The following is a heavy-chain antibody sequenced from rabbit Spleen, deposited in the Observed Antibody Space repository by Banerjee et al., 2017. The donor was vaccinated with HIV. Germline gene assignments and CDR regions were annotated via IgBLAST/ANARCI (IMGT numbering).Heavy chain of an antibody. D-gene: IGHD4-1*01. CDR2: IYPGKAST. CDR3: ARAIVPWLGLTRLDL. CDR1: VFDFTNYY. J-gene: IGHJ3*01. V-gene: IGHV1S7*01. Sequence: QLKETGGGLVQPGGSLTLSCKASVFDFTNYYISWVRQAPGKGLEWIGIIYPGKASTDYASWVNGRFTISSDNAQSTVDLQMHSLTAADTATYFCARAIVPWLGLTRLDLWGPGTLVTVS.